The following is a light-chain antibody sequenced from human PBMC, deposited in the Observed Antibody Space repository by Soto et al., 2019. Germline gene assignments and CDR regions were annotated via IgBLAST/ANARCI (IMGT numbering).Light chain of an antibody. J-gene: IGKJ2*01. CDR1: QSISSW. Sequence: DIQMTQSPSTLSASVGDRVTITCRASQSISSWLAWYQQKPGKAPKLLIYKASSLESEVPSRFSGSGSGTEFTLTISSLQPDDFATYYCQQYNDYPYTFGHGTKLEIK. CDR3: QQYNDYPYT. V-gene: IGKV1-5*03. CDR2: KAS.